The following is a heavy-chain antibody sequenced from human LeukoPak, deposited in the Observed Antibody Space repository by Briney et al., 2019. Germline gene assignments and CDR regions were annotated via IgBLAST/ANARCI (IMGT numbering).Heavy chain of an antibody. CDR3: ARTCSSGVFDI. J-gene: IGHJ3*02. D-gene: IGHD6-6*01. Sequence: SETLSLTCTVSGGSISSYYWSWIRQPPGKGLEWIGYIYYSGSTNYNPSLKSRVTISVDTSKNQFSLKLSSVTAADTAVYYCARTCSSGVFDIWGQGTMVTVSS. CDR1: GGSISSYY. V-gene: IGHV4-59*08. CDR2: IYYSGST.